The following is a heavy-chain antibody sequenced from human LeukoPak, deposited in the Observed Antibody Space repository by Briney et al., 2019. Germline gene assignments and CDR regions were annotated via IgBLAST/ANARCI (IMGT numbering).Heavy chain of an antibody. D-gene: IGHD3-22*01. CDR1: GLTFSSYA. CDR2: IADSGGST. V-gene: IGHV3-23*01. J-gene: IGHJ4*02. CDR3: AIKYYYDSSGSSSYYFDY. Sequence: PGGSLRPSCSASGLTFSSYAMNWVRQAPGKGLEWVSTIADSGGSTYYADSVKGRFTISKDNSKNTVYLQMNSLSAEDTAVYYCAIKYYYDSSGSSSYYFDYWGQGTLVTVSS.